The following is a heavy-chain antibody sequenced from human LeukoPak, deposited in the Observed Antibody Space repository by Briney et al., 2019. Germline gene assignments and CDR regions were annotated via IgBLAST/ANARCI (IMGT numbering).Heavy chain of an antibody. CDR1: GGTFSSYA. J-gene: IGHJ6*02. D-gene: IGHD2-2*01. CDR2: IIPILGIA. Sequence: SVKVSCKASGGTFSSYAISWVRQAPGQGLEWMGRIIPILGIANYAQKFQGRVTITADKSTSTAYMELSSLRSEDTAVYYYARDSDIVVVPDALDVWGQGTTVTVSS. V-gene: IGHV1-69*04. CDR3: ARDSDIVVVPDALDV.